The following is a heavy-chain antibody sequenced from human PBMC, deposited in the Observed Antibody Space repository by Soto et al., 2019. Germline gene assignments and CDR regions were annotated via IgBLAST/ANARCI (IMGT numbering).Heavy chain of an antibody. CDR1: GGSISSVGYS. CDR2: IYHSGST. V-gene: IGHV4-30-2*01. CDR3: ARGVGPTSTETWFDP. Sequence: QLQLLESGSGLVKPSQTLSLTCAVSGGSISSVGYSWSWIRQPPGKGLEWIGYIYHSGSTYYNPSLKCRVTISVDMSKNQFSLRLTSVTAADTAVYYCARGVGPTSTETWFDPWGQGTVVTVSS. J-gene: IGHJ5*02. D-gene: IGHD1-26*01.